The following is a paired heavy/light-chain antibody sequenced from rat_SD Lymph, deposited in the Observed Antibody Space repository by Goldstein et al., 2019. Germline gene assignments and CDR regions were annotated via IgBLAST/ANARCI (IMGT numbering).Heavy chain of an antibody. V-gene: IGHV5-19*01. CDR2: ISPSGGST. Sequence: EVQLVESGGGLVQPGRSLKLSCAASGFTFSNYGMHWIRQAPTKGLEWVASISPSGGSTYYRDSVKGRFTISRDNAKSTLYLQMDSLRSEDTATYYCATDQFGVMDAWGQGASVTVSS. CDR3: ATDQFGVMDA. CDR1: GFTFSNYG. D-gene: IGHD4-6*01. J-gene: IGHJ4*01.
Light chain of an antibody. CDR1: QSLLYNENKKNY. CDR2: WAS. J-gene: IGKJ1*01. Sequence: DIVMTQTPSSQAVSAGEKVTMSCKSSQSLLYNENKKNYLAWYQQKPGQSPKLLIYWASTRESGVPDRFIGSGSGTDFTLTISSVQAEDLAVYYCQQYYNFPPWTFGGGTKLELK. V-gene: IGKV8S4*01. CDR3: QQYYNFPPWT.